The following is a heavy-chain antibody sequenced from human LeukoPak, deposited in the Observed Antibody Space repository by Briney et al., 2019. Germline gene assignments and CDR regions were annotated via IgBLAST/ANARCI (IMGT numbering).Heavy chain of an antibody. Sequence: ASVKVSCKASGYTFTGYYMHWVRQAPGQGLEWMGWINPNSGGTNYAQKFQGRVTMTRDTSISTAYMELSRLRSDDTAVYYCARRISDDSSGYYYGYWGLGTLVIVSA. D-gene: IGHD3-22*01. J-gene: IGHJ4*02. CDR1: GYTFTGYY. V-gene: IGHV1-2*02. CDR2: INPNSGGT. CDR3: ARRISDDSSGYYYGY.